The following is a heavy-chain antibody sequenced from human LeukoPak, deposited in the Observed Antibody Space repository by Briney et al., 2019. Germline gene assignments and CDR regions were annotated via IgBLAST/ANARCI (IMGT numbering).Heavy chain of an antibody. V-gene: IGHV3-7*01. CDR1: GFTFRSHW. D-gene: IGHD5-24*01. Sequence: SGGSLRLSCVGSGFTFRSHWVNWVRQSPGKGLEWVANIKPDGIDKYYVDSARGRFTVSRDNAKNSAFLQMNSLRAEDTAIYYCATISAQTFDIWGQGTSVSVSS. CDR2: IKPDGIDK. CDR3: ATISAQTFDI. J-gene: IGHJ3*02.